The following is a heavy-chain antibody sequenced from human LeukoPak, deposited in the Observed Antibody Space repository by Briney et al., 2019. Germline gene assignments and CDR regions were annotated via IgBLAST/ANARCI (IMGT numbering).Heavy chain of an antibody. D-gene: IGHD5-12*01. J-gene: IGHJ4*02. Sequence: GGSLRLSCAASGFTFSSYAMHWVRQAPGKGLEWVAVISYDGSNKYYADSVKGRFTISRDNSKNTLYLQMNSLRAEDTAVYYCARDSGYGVFDYWGQGTLVTVPS. V-gene: IGHV3-30-3*01. CDR1: GFTFSSYA. CDR3: ARDSGYGVFDY. CDR2: ISYDGSNK.